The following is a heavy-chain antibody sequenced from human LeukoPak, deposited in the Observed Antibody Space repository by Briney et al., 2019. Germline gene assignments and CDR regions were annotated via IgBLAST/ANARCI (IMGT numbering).Heavy chain of an antibody. CDR1: GFTFTKCA. D-gene: IGHD6-19*01. Sequence: GSLRLSCVASGFTFTKCAMSWIRQAPGKGLEWVAIITATGDTAYYADSVKGRLTISRDNSRNTVYMQMDSLRAEDTAIYYCAGDRNSDWYSPLDYWGQGSQVTVSP. CDR2: ITATGDTA. CDR3: AGDRNSDWYSPLDY. V-gene: IGHV3-23*01. J-gene: IGHJ4*02.